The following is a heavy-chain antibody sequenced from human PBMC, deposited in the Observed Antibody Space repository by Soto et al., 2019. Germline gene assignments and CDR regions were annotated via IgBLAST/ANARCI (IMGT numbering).Heavy chain of an antibody. CDR1: GFTFSSYA. V-gene: IGHV3-30-3*01. Sequence: PGGPLRLSCAASGFTFSSYAMHWVRQAPGKGLEWVAVISYDGSNKYYADSVKGRFTISRDNSKNTLYLQMNSLRAEDTAVYYCARAPYWSYYFDYWGQGTLVTVSS. CDR3: ARAPYWSYYFDY. D-gene: IGHD2-8*02. J-gene: IGHJ4*02. CDR2: ISYDGSNK.